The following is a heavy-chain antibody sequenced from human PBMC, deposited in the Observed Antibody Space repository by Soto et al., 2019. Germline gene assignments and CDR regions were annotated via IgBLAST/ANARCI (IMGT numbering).Heavy chain of an antibody. V-gene: IGHV1-18*01. CDR1: GYTFTSYG. CDR2: ISAYNGNT. D-gene: IGHD3-10*01. J-gene: IGHJ5*02. Sequence: QVQLVQSGAEVKKPGASVKVSCKASGYTFTSYGISWVRQAPGQGLEWMGWISAYNGNTNYAQKLQGRVTMTTDTPTSTAYMELRSLRSDDTAVYYCARGRYYGSGSYYKGRNWFDPWGHGTLVTVSS. CDR3: ARGRYYGSGSYYKGRNWFDP.